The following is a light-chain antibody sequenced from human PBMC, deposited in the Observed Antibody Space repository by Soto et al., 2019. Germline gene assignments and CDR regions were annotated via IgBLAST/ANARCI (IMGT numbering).Light chain of an antibody. J-gene: IGKJ1*01. CDR1: ETISHF. CDR2: KAS. Sequence: DIQMTQSPSLLSASVGDRVTITCRASETISHFLNWYQQKPGKAPNLLIYKASSLETGVPSRFSGSGSGTEFTLTISSLQPDDFASYHCQQYKSFWTFGLGTKVDIK. V-gene: IGKV1-5*03. CDR3: QQYKSFWT.